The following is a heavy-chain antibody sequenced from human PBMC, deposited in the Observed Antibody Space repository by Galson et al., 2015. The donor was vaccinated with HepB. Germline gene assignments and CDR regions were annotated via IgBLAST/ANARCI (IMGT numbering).Heavy chain of an antibody. D-gene: IGHD6-13*01. V-gene: IGHV1-69*13. J-gene: IGHJ5*02. CDR3: AIGEYSSSWYANWFDP. Sequence: SVKVSCKASGGTFSSYAISWVRQAPGQGLEWMGGIIPIFGTANYAQKFQGRVTITADESTSTAYMELSSLRSEDTAVYYWAIGEYSSSWYANWFDPWGQGTLVTVSS. CDR2: IIPIFGTA. CDR1: GGTFSSYA.